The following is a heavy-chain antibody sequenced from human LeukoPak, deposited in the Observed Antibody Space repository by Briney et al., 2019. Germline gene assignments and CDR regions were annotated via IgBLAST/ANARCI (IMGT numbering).Heavy chain of an antibody. Sequence: RASVKVSCKVSGYTLTELSMHWVRQAPGKGLEWMGGFDPEDGETIYAQKFQGRVTMTEDTSTDTAYMELSSLRSDDTAVYYCARDNSVRDEAWWFNPWGQGTLVTVSS. CDR2: FDPEDGET. J-gene: IGHJ5*02. V-gene: IGHV1-24*01. CDR3: ARDNSVRDEAWWFNP. D-gene: IGHD5-24*01. CDR1: GYTLTELS.